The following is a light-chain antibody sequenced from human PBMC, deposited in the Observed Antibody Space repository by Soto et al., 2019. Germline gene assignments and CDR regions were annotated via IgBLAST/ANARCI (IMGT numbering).Light chain of an antibody. CDR1: QSVSSN. V-gene: IGKV3-15*01. J-gene: IGKJ4*01. CDR3: QQYNNRPLT. CDR2: GAS. Sequence: EIVMTQSPATLSVPPGERATLSCRASQSVSSNLAWFQQKPGQAPRLLIYGASTRATGIPARFSGSGSGTEFTLTISSLQSEDFAVYYCQQYNNRPLTFGGGTKVEIK.